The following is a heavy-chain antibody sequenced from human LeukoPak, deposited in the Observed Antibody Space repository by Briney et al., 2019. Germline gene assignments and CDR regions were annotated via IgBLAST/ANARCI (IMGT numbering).Heavy chain of an antibody. CDR2: IIPIFGTA. D-gene: IGHD2-2*01. J-gene: IGHJ6*04. V-gene: IGHV1-69*06. CDR1: GGTFSSYA. CDR3: ARERRYCRSTSCYGTYYYYYGMDV. Sequence: SVKVSCKASGGTFSSYAISWVRQAPGQGLEWMGGIIPIFGTANYAQKFQGRVTITADKSTSTAYMELSSLRSEDTAVYYCARERRYCRSTSCYGTYYYYYGMDVWGKGTTVTVSS.